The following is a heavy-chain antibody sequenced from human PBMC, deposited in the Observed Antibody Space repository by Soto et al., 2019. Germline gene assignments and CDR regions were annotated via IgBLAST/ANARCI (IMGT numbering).Heavy chain of an antibody. D-gene: IGHD4-17*01. CDR3: ARELVYGDYRFDY. CDR2: IIPIFGTA. Sequence: SVKVSCKASGGTFSSYAISWVRQAPGQGLEWMGGIIPIFGTANYAQKFQGRVTITADESTSTAYMELSSLRSEDTAVYYCARELVYGDYRFDYWGRGTLVTVSS. CDR1: GGTFSSYA. V-gene: IGHV1-69*13. J-gene: IGHJ4*02.